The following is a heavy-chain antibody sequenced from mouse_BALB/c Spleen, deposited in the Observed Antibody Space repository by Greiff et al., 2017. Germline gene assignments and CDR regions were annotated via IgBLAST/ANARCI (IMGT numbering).Heavy chain of an antibody. J-gene: IGHJ1*01. CDR3: VRQNYGSSQWYFDV. V-gene: IGHV10-1*02. CDR2: IRSKSNNYAT. CDR1: GFTFNTYA. Sequence: EVKVVESGGGLVQPKGSLKLSCAASGFTFNTYAMNWVRQAPGKGLEWVARIRSKSNNYATYYADSVKDRFTISRDDSQSMLYLQMNNLKTEDTAMYYCVRQNYGSSQWYFDVWGAGTTVTVSS. D-gene: IGHD1-1*01.